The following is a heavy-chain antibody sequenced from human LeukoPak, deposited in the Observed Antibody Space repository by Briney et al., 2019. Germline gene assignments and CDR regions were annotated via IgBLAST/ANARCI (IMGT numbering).Heavy chain of an antibody. V-gene: IGHV2-5*01. Sequence: SGPTLVKPTQTLTLTCTFSGFSLTTNGVGVGWIRQPPGGGLEWLAVVYWTDDERYRPSLQSRLSITKDTSKNQVLPTMTDMDPVDTGTYYCAHRTTTTAGAFDIWGQGTMVTVSS. CDR1: GFSLTTNGVG. CDR3: AHRTTTTAGAFDI. D-gene: IGHD1-1*01. CDR2: VYWTDDE. J-gene: IGHJ3*02.